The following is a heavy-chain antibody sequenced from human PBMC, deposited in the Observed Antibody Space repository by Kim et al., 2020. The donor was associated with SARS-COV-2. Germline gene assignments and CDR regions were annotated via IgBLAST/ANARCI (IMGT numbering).Heavy chain of an antibody. Sequence: SETLSLTCSVSGGSISTRTYSWGWLRQPPGKGLEWIGNINYRGTTYYNLSLKSRVALSVDTSKNQFFLILNSVTAAATAIYYCTGLIVVASSDYSWG. CDR1: GGSISTRTYS. V-gene: IGHV4-39*01. CDR2: INYRGTT. CDR3: TGLIVVASSDYS. D-gene: IGHD2-15*01. J-gene: IGHJ5*01.